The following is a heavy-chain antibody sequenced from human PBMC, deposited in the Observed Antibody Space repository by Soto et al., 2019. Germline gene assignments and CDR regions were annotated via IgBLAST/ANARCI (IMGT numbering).Heavy chain of an antibody. CDR1: GYTFTGYY. J-gene: IGHJ6*02. CDR3: ARSIVGATIPYYYYGMDV. D-gene: IGHD1-26*01. Sequence: ASVKVSCKASGYTFTGYYMHWVRQAPGQGLEWMGWINPNSCGTNYAQKLQGWVTMTRDKSISTAYMELSRLRSDDTAVEYCARSIVGATIPYYYYGMDVWGQGTTVTVSS. CDR2: INPNSCGT. V-gene: IGHV1-2*04.